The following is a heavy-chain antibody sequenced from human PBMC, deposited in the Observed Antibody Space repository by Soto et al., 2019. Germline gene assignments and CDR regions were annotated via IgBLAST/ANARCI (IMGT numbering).Heavy chain of an antibody. Sequence: QVQLVESGGGVVQPGRSLRLSCAASGFTFSSYAMHWVRQAPGKGLEWVAVISYDGSNKYYADSVKGRFTITRDNSKTTLYLQMNSLRAEDTAVYYCAILSYYGMAVSGQGTTVTVSS. J-gene: IGHJ6*02. CDR1: GFTFSSYA. CDR2: ISYDGSNK. V-gene: IGHV3-30-3*01. CDR3: AILSYYGMAV.